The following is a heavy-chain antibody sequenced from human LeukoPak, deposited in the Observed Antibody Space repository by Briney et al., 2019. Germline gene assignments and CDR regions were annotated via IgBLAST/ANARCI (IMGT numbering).Heavy chain of an antibody. CDR1: GFTFSIYA. J-gene: IGHJ4*02. CDR2: ISGSSSHT. D-gene: IGHD3-3*01. CDR3: AKEHDYSNAAPEWGFDS. V-gene: IGHV3-23*01. Sequence: GGSLRLSCAASGFTFSIYAMSWVRQAPGKGLEWVSGISGSSSHTMDAGSVRGRFTISRDNTRNTFYLHMNSLRAEDTALYYCAKEHDYSNAAPEWGFDSWGQGTLVTVSS.